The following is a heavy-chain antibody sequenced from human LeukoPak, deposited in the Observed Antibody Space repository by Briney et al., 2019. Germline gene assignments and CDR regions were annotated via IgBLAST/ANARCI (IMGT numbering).Heavy chain of an antibody. CDR3: ARVFGTIWFGELLWSGMDV. Sequence: ASVKVSCKASGYTFTSYAISWVRQAPGQGLEWMGWISAYNGNTDYAQKLQVRVTMTTDTPTSTAYMELRGLRSDDTAVYYCARVFGTIWFGELLWSGMDVWGQGTTVTVSS. D-gene: IGHD3-10*01. CDR2: ISAYNGNT. J-gene: IGHJ6*02. V-gene: IGHV1-18*01. CDR1: GYTFTSYA.